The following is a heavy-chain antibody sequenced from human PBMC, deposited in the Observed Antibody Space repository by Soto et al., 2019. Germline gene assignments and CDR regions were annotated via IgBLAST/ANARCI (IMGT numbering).Heavy chain of an antibody. D-gene: IGHD6-19*01. CDR3: AHSVVAGLGYYFDY. J-gene: IGHJ4*02. Sequence: QITLKESGPTLVKPTQTLTLTCTFSGFSLSSTRVAVGWIRQPPGKALEWLALIYWDDEKRYSPFLKSSLTITKDTSKNQVVLTMTNMDPVDTATYYCAHSVVAGLGYYFDYWGQGTLVTVSS. CDR2: IYWDDEK. CDR1: GFSLSSTRVA. V-gene: IGHV2-5*02.